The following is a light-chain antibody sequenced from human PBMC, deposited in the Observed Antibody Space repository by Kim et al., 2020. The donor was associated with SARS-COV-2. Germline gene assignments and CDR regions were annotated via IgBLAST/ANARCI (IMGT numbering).Light chain of an antibody. CDR1: QSVSSN. CDR3: QQFDTSLWT. Sequence: LSPGERATLSYRASQSVSSNLGWYQQKPGQVPRLLIYGVSNRAAGIPDRFSGSGSGTDFTLTISRLEPEDFAVYYCQQFDTSLWTFGQGTKVDIK. CDR2: GVS. J-gene: IGKJ1*01. V-gene: IGKV3-20*01.